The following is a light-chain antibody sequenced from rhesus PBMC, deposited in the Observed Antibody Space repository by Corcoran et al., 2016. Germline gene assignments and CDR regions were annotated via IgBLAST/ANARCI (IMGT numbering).Light chain of an antibody. J-gene: IGKJ4*01. CDR3: LQYNSDPLT. V-gene: IGKV1-43*02. CDR1: QGISTY. Sequence: DIQMTQSPSSLSASVGDRVTITCRASQGISTYLNWYQQKPGKAPKRLIYGAFSLESGVPSRFSGSGSGTDFTLTISSLQPDDFATYYCLQYNSDPLTFGGGTKVEIK. CDR2: GAF.